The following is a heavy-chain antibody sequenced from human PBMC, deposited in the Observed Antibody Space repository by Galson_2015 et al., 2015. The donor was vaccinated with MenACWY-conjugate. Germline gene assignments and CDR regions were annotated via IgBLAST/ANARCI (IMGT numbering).Heavy chain of an antibody. D-gene: IGHD3-16*01. J-gene: IGHJ4*02. CDR3: ASDITCFFDY. Sequence: SVKVSCKASGYTFTSYGISWVRQAPGQGLEWMGWISAYNGNTNYAQKLQGRVTMTTDTSTSTAYMELRSLRSDYTAVYYCASDITCFFDYCGQGTLVPVSS. CDR2: ISAYNGNT. V-gene: IGHV1-18*01. CDR1: GYTFTSYG.